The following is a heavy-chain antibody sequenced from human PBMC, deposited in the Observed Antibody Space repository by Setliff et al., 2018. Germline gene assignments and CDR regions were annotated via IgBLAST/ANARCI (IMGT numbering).Heavy chain of an antibody. Sequence: GASVKVSCKASGYTFTSYAMNWVRQAPGQGLEWMGGIIPIFGTANYAQKFQGRVTITTDESTSTAYMELSSLRSEDTAVYYCARDLAVAGYYGAFDIWGQGTMVTVSS. CDR3: ARDLAVAGYYGAFDI. D-gene: IGHD6-19*01. CDR1: GYTFTSYA. J-gene: IGHJ3*02. V-gene: IGHV1-69*05. CDR2: IIPIFGTA.